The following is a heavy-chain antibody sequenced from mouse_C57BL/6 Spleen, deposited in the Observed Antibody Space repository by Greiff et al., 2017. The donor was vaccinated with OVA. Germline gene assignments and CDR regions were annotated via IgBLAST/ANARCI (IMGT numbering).Heavy chain of an antibody. CDR2: IDPENGDT. CDR3: TIYYDYADY. D-gene: IGHD2-4*01. CDR1: GFNIKDDY. V-gene: IGHV14-4*01. Sequence: EVQVVESGAELVRPGASVKLSCTASGFNIKDDYMHWVKQRPEQGLEWIGWIDPENGDTEYASKFQGKATITADTSSNTAYLQLSSLTSEDTAVYYCTIYYDYADYWGQGTTLTVSS. J-gene: IGHJ2*01.